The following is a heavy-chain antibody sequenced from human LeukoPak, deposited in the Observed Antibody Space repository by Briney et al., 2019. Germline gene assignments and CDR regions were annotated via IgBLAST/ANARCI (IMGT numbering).Heavy chain of an antibody. CDR3: ARDLTFGSGSHAFDI. V-gene: IGHV4-61*02. CDR2: IYPRGST. Sequence: SETLSLTCTVSGDSISSGSYYWSWIRQPAGKGLEWIGRIYPRGSTSYNPSLKSRVTISVDTSKNQISLKLSSVTAAETAVYYCARDLTFGSGSHAFDIWGHGTMVTVSS. J-gene: IGHJ3*02. CDR1: GDSISSGSYY. D-gene: IGHD3-10*01.